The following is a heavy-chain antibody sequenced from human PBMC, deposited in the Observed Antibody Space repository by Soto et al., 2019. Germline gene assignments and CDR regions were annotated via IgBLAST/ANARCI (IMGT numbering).Heavy chain of an antibody. Sequence: GGSLRLSCAASGFTFTTYGIHWVRQAPGKGLEWVAFISSEGNNKDYADSVKGRFTISRDSSKNTLHLQMNSLRGEDTAVYYCARDGGHYEIDFWGPGTLVTVSS. CDR2: ISSEGNNK. CDR1: GFTFTTYG. CDR3: ARDGGHYEIDF. D-gene: IGHD3-22*01. J-gene: IGHJ4*02. V-gene: IGHV3-33*01.